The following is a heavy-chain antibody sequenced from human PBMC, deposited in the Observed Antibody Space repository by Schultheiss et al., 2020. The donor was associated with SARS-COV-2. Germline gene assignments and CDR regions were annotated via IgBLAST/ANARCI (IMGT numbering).Heavy chain of an antibody. CDR2: INSDGGST. CDR1: GFTFSSYW. CDR3: ARDTYRGDAFDI. D-gene: IGHD1-14*01. J-gene: IGHJ3*02. V-gene: IGHV3-74*01. Sequence: GGSLRLSCAASGFTFSSYWMHWVRQAPGKGLVWFSRINSDGGSTSYADSVKGRFTISRYNAKNSLYLQMNSLRAEDTAVYYCARDTYRGDAFDIWGQGTMITV.